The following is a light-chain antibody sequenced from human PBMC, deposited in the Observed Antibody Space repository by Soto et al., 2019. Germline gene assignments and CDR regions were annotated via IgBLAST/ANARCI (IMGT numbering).Light chain of an antibody. J-gene: IGKJ1*01. CDR2: KAS. CDR1: QSINNR. CDR3: QEYDSYLR. V-gene: IGKV1-5*03. Sequence: DIQMTQSPSTLSASVGDRVTITCRASQSINNRLAWYQQKPGKAPKFLIYKASKVEIGVPSRFSGSGSGTEFTLTISSLQPDDFATYYCQEYDSYLRFGQGTKVDIK.